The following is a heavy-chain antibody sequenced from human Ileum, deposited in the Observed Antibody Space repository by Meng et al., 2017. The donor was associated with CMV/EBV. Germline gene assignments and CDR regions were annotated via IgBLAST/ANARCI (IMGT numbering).Heavy chain of an antibody. CDR2: LYSGGST. Sequence: LSCAATGFTVSSKYMRWVRQAPGKGLEWVSVLYSGGSTYYADSVRGRFTISRDNSKNTLYLQMNSLRAEDSALYYCTSVVVTSANDYWGQGTLVTVSS. CDR1: GFTVSSKY. J-gene: IGHJ4*02. D-gene: IGHD2-2*01. CDR3: TSVVVTSANDY. V-gene: IGHV3-66*02.